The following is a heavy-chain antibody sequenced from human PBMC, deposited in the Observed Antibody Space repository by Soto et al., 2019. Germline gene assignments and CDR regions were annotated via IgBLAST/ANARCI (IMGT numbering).Heavy chain of an antibody. V-gene: IGHV3-30*14. CDR3: VFRRVTPQGRYLFYGLDV. CDR1: GFTVRDHA. CDR2: LSANKNDE. D-gene: IGHD2-21*01. J-gene: IGHJ6*02. Sequence: PGGSLRLSCAASGFTVRDHAVHCFRQAPGKGLECVGGLSANKNDEFYSDSVKGRFSISTDDALNTYFLQLSGLTSHDTTVYYFVFRRVTPQGRYLFYGLDVWGLGPTVTVS.